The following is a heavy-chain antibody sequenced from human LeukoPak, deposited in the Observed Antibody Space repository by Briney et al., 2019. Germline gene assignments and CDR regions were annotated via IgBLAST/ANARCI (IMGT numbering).Heavy chain of an antibody. CDR3: ARDKWELHYYYGMDV. CDR2: ISSSGSTI. D-gene: IGHD1-26*01. CDR1: GFAFSDYY. Sequence: PGGSLRLSCAASGFAFSDYYMSWIRQAPGKGLEWVSYISSSGSTIYYADSVKGRFTISRDNAKNSLYLQMNSLRAEDTAVYYCARDKWELHYYYGMDVWGQGTTVTVSS. V-gene: IGHV3-11*01. J-gene: IGHJ6*02.